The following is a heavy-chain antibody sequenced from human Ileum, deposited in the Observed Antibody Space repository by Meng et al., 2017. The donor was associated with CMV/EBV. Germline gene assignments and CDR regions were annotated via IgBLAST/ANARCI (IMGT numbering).Heavy chain of an antibody. CDR2: IKQDGSEE. Sequence: GESLKISCTASGFSFRNYWMSWVRQAPGKRLEWVANIKQDGSEEYSVDSVKGRFTVSRDNAKGSLYLQMNSLRAEDTAVYYCARDIRHGGSDIWGQGAMVTVSS. J-gene: IGHJ3*02. CDR3: ARDIRHGGSDI. D-gene: IGHD3-10*01. CDR1: GFSFRNYW. V-gene: IGHV3-7*03.